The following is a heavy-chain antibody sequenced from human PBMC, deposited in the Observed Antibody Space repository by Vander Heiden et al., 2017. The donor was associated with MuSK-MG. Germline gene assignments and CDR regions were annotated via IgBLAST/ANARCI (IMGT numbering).Heavy chain of an antibody. J-gene: IGHJ5*02. CDR1: GYTFTSYD. CDR2: MNPNSGNT. Sequence: QVQLVQSGAEVKKPGASVKVSCKASGYTFTSYDLNWVRQATGQGLEWMGWMNPNSGNTGYAQKFQGRVTMTWNTSISTAYMELSSLRSEDTAVYYCARPLLGYCSSSSCPFDPWGQGTLVTGSS. D-gene: IGHD2-2*01. CDR3: ARPLLGYCSSSSCPFDP. V-gene: IGHV1-8*02.